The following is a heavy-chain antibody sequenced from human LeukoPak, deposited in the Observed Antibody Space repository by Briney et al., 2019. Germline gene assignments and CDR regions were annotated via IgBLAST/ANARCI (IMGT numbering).Heavy chain of an antibody. D-gene: IGHD6-6*01. CDR1: GGSISSYY. V-gene: IGHV4-4*07. CDR2: IYTSGST. J-gene: IGHJ4*02. CDR3: ARDPIHSSSRDYLNDY. Sequence: SETLSLTCTVYGGSISSYYWSWIRQPAGKGLEWIGRIYTSGSTNYNPTLKSRVTMSVDTSKNQFSLKLSSVTAADTAVYYCARDPIHSSSRDYLNDYWGQGTLVTVSS.